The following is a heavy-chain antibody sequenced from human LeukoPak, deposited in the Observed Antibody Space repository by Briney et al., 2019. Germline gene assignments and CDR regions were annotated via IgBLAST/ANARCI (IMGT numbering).Heavy chain of an antibody. CDR1: GGSISSGGYS. D-gene: IGHD1-26*01. CDR3: ARSSRGAFDP. J-gene: IGHJ5*02. Sequence: SQTLSLTCAVSGGSISSGGYSWSWIRQPPGKGLEWIGYIYHSGSTYYNPSLKSRVTISVDRSKNQFSLELSSVTAADTAVYYCARSSRGAFDPWGQGTLVTVSS. CDR2: IYHSGST. V-gene: IGHV4-30-2*01.